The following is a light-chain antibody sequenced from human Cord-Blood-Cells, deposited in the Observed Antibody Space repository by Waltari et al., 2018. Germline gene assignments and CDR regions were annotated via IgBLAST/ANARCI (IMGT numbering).Light chain of an antibody. CDR2: KDS. CDR3: QSADSSGTYVV. J-gene: IGLJ2*01. CDR1: AFQRQY. Sequence: SYELTQPPSVSVSPGQTARITCSGIAFQRQYVFWYQQKPGQAPVLVIYKDSERPSGIPERFSGSSSGTTVTLTISGVQAEDEADYYCQSADSSGTYVVFGGGTKLTVL. V-gene: IGLV3-25*03.